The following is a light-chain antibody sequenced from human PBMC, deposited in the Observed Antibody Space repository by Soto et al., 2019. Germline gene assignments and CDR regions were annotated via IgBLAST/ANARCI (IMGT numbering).Light chain of an antibody. Sequence: EILLTQSPVTLSLSPGERATLSCRASQSISGYLAWYQQKNGRAPRLLIYDVSNRATGIPARLSGSGYGTDFTLTISSIQTEEFAVYYCQQRSNWPITFGQGTRLEIK. V-gene: IGKV3-11*01. CDR3: QQRSNWPIT. J-gene: IGKJ5*01. CDR2: DVS. CDR1: QSISGY.